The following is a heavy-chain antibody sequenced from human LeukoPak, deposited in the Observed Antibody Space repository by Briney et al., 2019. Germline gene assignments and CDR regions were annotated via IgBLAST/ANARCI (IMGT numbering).Heavy chain of an antibody. V-gene: IGHV3-23*01. Sequence: GGSLRLSCAGSGFTFNNYGMSWVRQAPGKGLEWGSGISGTGGSTYYADSVKGRFTISRDNSKNMLYLQMDSLSPEDTALYFCARMLRFDYGYHYYTMDVWGEGTTVSVSS. CDR3: ARMLRFDYGYHYYTMDV. CDR2: ISGTGGST. J-gene: IGHJ6*04. CDR1: GFTFNNYG. D-gene: IGHD4/OR15-4a*01.